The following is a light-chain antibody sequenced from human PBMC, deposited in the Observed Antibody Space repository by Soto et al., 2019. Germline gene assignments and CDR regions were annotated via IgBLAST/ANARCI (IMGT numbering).Light chain of an antibody. CDR1: QSVSSSY. CDR2: GAS. CDR3: QQSYTRT. J-gene: IGKJ1*01. Sequence: PGERVTLSFRASQSVSSSYLTWYQQKPGQAPRLLIYGASTRATGIPARFSGRGSGTDFTLTISSLQPEDFATYYCQQSYTRTFGQGTKVDIK. V-gene: IGKV3D-7*01.